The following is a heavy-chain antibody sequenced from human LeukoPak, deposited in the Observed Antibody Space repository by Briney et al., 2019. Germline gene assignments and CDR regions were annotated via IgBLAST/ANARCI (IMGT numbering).Heavy chain of an antibody. V-gene: IGHV4-59*01. D-gene: IGHD3-10*01. CDR1: GGSISSYY. CDR2: IYYSGST. Sequence: SETLSLTCTVSGGSISSYYWSWIRQPPGKGLEWIGYIYYSGSTNYNPSPKSRVTISVDTSKNQFSLKLSSVTAADTAVYYCARGDPMVLSRWGQGTLVTVSS. CDR3: ARGDPMVLSR. J-gene: IGHJ4*02.